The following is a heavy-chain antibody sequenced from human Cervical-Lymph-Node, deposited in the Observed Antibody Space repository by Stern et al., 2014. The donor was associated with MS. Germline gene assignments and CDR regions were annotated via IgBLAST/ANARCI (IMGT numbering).Heavy chain of an antibody. CDR2: IYYSGGEST. J-gene: IGHJ5*02. D-gene: IGHD4-11*01. V-gene: IGHV4-31*03. CDR3: ARRTTLHWFDP. Sequence: QVQLQESGPGLVKPSQTLSLTCSVSGGSISSGGFYWSWIRQRPGKGLEWIGSIYYSGGESTYYIPSLKSRVVISADTSKNRFSLNVASVTAADTAVYYCARRTTLHWFDPWGQGILVTVSS. CDR1: GGSISSGGFY.